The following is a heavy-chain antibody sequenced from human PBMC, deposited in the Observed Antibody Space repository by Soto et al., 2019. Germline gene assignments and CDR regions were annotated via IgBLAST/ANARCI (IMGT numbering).Heavy chain of an antibody. CDR3: ARGDVVVPAANWFDP. CDR2: ISAYNGNT. V-gene: IGHV1-18*04. Sequence: ASVKVSCKASGYTFTSYGISWLRQAPGQGLEWMGWISAYNGNTNYAQKLQGRVTMTTDTSTSTAYMELRSLRSDDTAVYYCARGDVVVPAANWFDPWGQGTLVTVSS. D-gene: IGHD2-2*01. CDR1: GYTFTSYG. J-gene: IGHJ5*02.